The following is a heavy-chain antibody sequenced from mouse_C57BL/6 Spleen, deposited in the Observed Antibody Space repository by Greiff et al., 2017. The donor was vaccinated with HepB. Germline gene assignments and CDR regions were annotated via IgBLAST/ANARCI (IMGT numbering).Heavy chain of an antibody. CDR3: AREGARGDGFAY. J-gene: IGHJ3*01. CDR2: INPNNGGT. V-gene: IGHV1-18*01. Sequence: VQLQQSGPELVKPGASVKIPCKASGYTFTDYNMDWVKQSHGKSLEWIGDINPNNGGTIYNQKFKGKATLTVDKSSSTAYMELLSLTSEDTAVYDCAREGARGDGFAYWGQGTLVTVSA. CDR1: GYTFTDYN.